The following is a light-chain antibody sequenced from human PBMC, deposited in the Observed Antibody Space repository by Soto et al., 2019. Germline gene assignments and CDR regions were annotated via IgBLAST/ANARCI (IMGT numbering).Light chain of an antibody. J-gene: IGLJ1*01. Sequence: QSALTHPASVSGSPGQSITISCTGTSSDVGGYNYVSWYQQYPGKAPKLMIYDVSNRPSGVSNRFSGSMSGNTASLTISGPQAEDEADYYCSSYTTYITSVFGPGTKVTVL. CDR1: SSDVGGYNY. V-gene: IGLV2-14*01. CDR2: DVS. CDR3: SSYTTYITSV.